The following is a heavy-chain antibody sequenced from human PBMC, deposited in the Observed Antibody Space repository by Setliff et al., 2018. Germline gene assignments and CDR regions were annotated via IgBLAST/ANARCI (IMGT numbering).Heavy chain of an antibody. J-gene: IGHJ5*02. CDR3: AKDASYYDILTGANYLDT. CDR2: INSGGSST. V-gene: IGHV3-23*01. D-gene: IGHD3-9*01. Sequence: HPGGSLRLSCAASGFTFSSSSMTWVRQAPGKGLEWVSAINSGGSSTYYADSVKGRFTISRDNSKNTLYLQMNSLRAEDTAFYFCAKDASYYDILTGANYLDTWGRGTLVTVSS. CDR1: GFTFSSSS.